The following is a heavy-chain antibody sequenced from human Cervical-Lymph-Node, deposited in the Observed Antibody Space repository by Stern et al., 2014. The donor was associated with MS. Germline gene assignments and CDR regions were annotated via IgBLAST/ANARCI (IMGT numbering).Heavy chain of an antibody. V-gene: IGHV5-51*03. CDR3: ARRGHGYMGIDY. CDR2: IYPGDSGT. Sequence: VQLVESGAEVRKPGESLRISCEVSGYRFTNNWIGWVRQVPGKGLEWMGIIYPGDSGTRYSPSFPGQVTMLVDKSHSITYLPMRSLTAADTAIYYCARRGHGYMGIDYWGQGTLVTVSS. J-gene: IGHJ4*02. CDR1: GYRFTNNW. D-gene: IGHD1-1*01.